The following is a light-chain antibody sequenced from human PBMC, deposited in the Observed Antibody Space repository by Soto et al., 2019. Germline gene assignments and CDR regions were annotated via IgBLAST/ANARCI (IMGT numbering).Light chain of an antibody. Sequence: QSVLTQPPSASGSPGQSVTISCTGTSRDVGGHDYVSWYQQHPGKAPKFMIYELSKRPSGVPDRFSGSKSGNTASLTVSGLQAEDEADYYCSSYVTGNSLIFGGGTKLTVL. J-gene: IGLJ2*01. V-gene: IGLV2-8*01. CDR3: SSYVTGNSLI. CDR2: ELS. CDR1: SRDVGGHDY.